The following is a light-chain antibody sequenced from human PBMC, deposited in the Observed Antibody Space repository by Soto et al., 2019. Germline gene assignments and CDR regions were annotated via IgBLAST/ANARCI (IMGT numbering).Light chain of an antibody. V-gene: IGKV2-30*01. CDR3: MQGTHWPWT. J-gene: IGKJ1*01. Sequence: DVVMTQSPVSLPVTLGQPASISCRSSRSLVYSDGNTYLNWFQQRPGQSPRRLIYQVSNRDSGVPDRFGGSGSGTDFTLKINRVEAEDVGVYYCMQGTHWPWTFGQGTKVEIK. CDR1: RSLVYSDGNTY. CDR2: QVS.